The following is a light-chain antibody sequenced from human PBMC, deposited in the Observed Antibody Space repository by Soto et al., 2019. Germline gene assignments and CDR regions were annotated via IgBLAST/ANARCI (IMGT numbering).Light chain of an antibody. CDR1: SSNIGAGYD. J-gene: IGLJ3*02. V-gene: IGLV1-40*01. CDR3: QSYDGSLSGVV. CDR2: GNS. Sequence: QSVLTQPPSVSGAPGQRVTLSCTGSSSNIGAGYDVYWYRHLPGTAPKLLIYGNSNRPSGVPDRFSGSKSGASASLAITGLQSEDEGDYYCQSYDGSLSGVVFGGGTQLTVL.